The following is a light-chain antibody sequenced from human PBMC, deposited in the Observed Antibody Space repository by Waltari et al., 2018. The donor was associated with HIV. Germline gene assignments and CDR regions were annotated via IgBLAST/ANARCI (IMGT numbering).Light chain of an antibody. CDR3: ASWDASLNGWV. V-gene: IGLV1-44*01. Sequence: QSVVTQPPSVSGTPGQTVTISCSGSTSNIGITPVNWYQHLPGTAPKRLIYGNYQRPSGVPDRFSASKSGTSASLAISGLQSEDEADYYCASWDASLNGWVFGGGTKLTVL. J-gene: IGLJ3*02. CDR1: TSNIGITP. CDR2: GNY.